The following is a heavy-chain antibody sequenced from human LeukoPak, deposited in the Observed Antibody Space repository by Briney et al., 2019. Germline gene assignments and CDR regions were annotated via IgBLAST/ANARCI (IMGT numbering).Heavy chain of an antibody. CDR1: GFTFSDYY. V-gene: IGHV3-11*06. Sequence: GGSLRLSCAASGFTFSDYYMSWIRQAPGKGLEWVSYISSSSYTNYADSAKGRFTISRDNAKNSLYLQMNSLRAEDTAVYYCARSVPNGAFDIWGQGTMVTVSS. J-gene: IGHJ3*02. CDR3: ARSVPNGAFDI. CDR2: ISSSSYT.